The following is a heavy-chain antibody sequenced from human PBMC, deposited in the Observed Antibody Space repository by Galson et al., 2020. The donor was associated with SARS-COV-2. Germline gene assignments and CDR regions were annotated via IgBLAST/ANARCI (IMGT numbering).Heavy chain of an antibody. Sequence: ASVKVSCKASGYTFTSYGISWVRQAPGQGLEWMGWISAYNGNTNYAQKLQGRVTMTTDTSTSTAYMELRSLRSDDTAVYYCARAVLVQPNIVVVPAAKQGNWFDPWGQGTLVTVSS. CDR1: GYTFTSYG. D-gene: IGHD2-2*01. V-gene: IGHV1-18*01. CDR2: ISAYNGNT. J-gene: IGHJ5*02. CDR3: ARAVLVQPNIVVVPAAKQGNWFDP.